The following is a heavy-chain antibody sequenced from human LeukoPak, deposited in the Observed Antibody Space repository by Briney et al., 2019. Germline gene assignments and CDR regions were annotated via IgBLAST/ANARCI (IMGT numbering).Heavy chain of an antibody. CDR3: ASHYYDSSHFYPGAFDM. Sequence: SETLSLTCTVSGGSISSYFWSWIRQPAGKGLGWIGRIYSSGSTNDNPSLKSRVTMSVDTSKKQFSLKLSSVTAADTAVYYYASHYYDSSHFYPGAFDMWSEGTIVTVSS. D-gene: IGHD3-22*01. CDR2: IYSSGST. J-gene: IGHJ3*02. V-gene: IGHV4-4*07. CDR1: GGSISSYF.